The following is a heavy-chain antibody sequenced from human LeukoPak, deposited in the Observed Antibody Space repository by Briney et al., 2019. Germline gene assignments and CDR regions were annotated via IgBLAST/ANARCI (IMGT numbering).Heavy chain of an antibody. CDR3: ARFGSGWYRDY. J-gene: IGHJ4*02. V-gene: IGHV3-7*01. Sequence: GGSLRLSCAASGFTFSSYWMSWVRQAPGEGLEWVANIKQDGSEKYYVDSVKGRFTISRDNAKNSLYLQMNSLRAEDTAVYYCARFGSGWYRDYWGQGTLVTVSS. D-gene: IGHD6-19*01. CDR1: GFTFSSYW. CDR2: IKQDGSEK.